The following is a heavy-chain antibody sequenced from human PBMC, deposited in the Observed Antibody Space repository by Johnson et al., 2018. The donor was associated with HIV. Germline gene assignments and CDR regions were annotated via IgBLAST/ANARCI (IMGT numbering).Heavy chain of an antibody. CDR3: AREDSAFDI. Sequence: VQLVESGGGVVQPGRSRRLSCAASGFIFSSYAMHWVRQAPGKGLEWVAVIYSVGSTYYADSVKGRFTISRDNSKNTLYLQMNSLRAEDTAVYYCAREDSAFDIWGQGTMVTVSS. CDR1: GFIFSSYA. V-gene: IGHV3-NL1*01. J-gene: IGHJ3*02. CDR2: IYSVGST.